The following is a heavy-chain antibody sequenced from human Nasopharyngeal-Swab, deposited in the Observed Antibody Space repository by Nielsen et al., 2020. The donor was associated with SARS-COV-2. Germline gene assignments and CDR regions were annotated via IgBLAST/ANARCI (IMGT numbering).Heavy chain of an antibody. D-gene: IGHD2/OR15-2a*01. CDR3: ARDRMRAIDAFDI. Sequence: WIRKPPGKGLEWVAVIWYDGSNKYYADSVKGRFTISRDNSKNTLYLQMNSLRAEDTAVYYSARDRMRAIDAFDIWGQGTMVTVSS. J-gene: IGHJ3*02. CDR2: IWYDGSNK. V-gene: IGHV3-33*01.